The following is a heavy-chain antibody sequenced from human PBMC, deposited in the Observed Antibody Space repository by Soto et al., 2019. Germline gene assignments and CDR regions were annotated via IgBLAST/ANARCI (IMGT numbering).Heavy chain of an antibody. V-gene: IGHV3-23*01. J-gene: IGHJ4*02. CDR3: AKDAGYCSGGSCYSGGNFDY. CDR2: ISGSGGST. D-gene: IGHD2-15*01. Sequence: GGSLRLSCAASGFTFSSYAMSWVRQAPGKGLEWVSAISGSGGSTYYADSVKGRFTISRDNSKNTLYLQMNSLRAEDTSVYYCAKDAGYCSGGSCYSGGNFDYWGQGTLVTVSS. CDR1: GFTFSSYA.